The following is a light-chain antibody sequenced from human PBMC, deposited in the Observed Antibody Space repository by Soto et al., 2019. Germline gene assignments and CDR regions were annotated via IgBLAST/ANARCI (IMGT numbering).Light chain of an antibody. Sequence: QSVLSQPPSMSAAPGQKVTISCSGSNSNIGNNYVSWYQQLPGTAPKLLIYDNDKRPSGIPDRFSASKSGTSATLGITGLQTGDEADYYCGTWDDSLTGGVFGGGTQLTVL. CDR3: GTWDDSLTGGV. CDR1: NSNIGNNY. J-gene: IGLJ3*02. V-gene: IGLV1-51*01. CDR2: DND.